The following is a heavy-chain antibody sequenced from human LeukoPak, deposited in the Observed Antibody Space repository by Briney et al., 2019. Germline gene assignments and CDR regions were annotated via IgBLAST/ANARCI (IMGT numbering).Heavy chain of an antibody. CDR3: AIDCSSTSCYRAPAGY. CDR1: GGSFSGYY. Sequence: SETLSLTCAVYGGSFSGYYWSWIRQPPGKGLEWIGEINHSGSTNYNPFLKSRVTISVDTSKNQFSLKLSSVTAADTAVYYCAIDCSSTSCYRAPAGYWGQGTLVTVSS. CDR2: INHSGST. D-gene: IGHD2-2*01. J-gene: IGHJ4*02. V-gene: IGHV4-34*01.